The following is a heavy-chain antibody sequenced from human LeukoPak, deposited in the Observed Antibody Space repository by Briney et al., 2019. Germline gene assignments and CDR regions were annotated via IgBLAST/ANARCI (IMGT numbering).Heavy chain of an antibody. CDR1: GGSISSSSYY. CDR3: AGVYSGYDYYMDV. Sequence: PSETLSPTCTVSGGSISSSSYYWGWIRQPPGKGLEWIGSIYYSGSTYYNPSLKSRVTISVDTSKNQFSLKLSSVTAADTAVYYCAGVYSGYDYYMDVWGKGTTVTVSS. D-gene: IGHD1-26*01. J-gene: IGHJ6*03. V-gene: IGHV4-39*01. CDR2: IYYSGST.